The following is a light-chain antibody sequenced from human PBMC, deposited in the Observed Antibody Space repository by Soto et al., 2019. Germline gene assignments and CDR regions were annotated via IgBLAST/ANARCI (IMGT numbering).Light chain of an antibody. CDR2: GAS. CDR1: QSIMTD. CDR3: QHYCSSGT. Sequence: VMTQSPATLSVSPGERSTLSCRASQSIMTDLAWYQPKPGQAPRLHISGASHRATAIPDRFSGSGSETDFTITILRLEPEDFAVYYCQHYCSSGTFGQGTKVDIK. V-gene: IGKV3-20*01. J-gene: IGKJ1*01.